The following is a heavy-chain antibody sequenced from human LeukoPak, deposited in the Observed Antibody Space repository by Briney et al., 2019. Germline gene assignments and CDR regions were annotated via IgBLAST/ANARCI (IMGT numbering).Heavy chain of an antibody. CDR1: GGTFSSYA. CDR2: IIPIFGTE. J-gene: IGHJ1*01. V-gene: IGHV1-69*05. CDR3: AGAGYYDSSGYGVYFQH. Sequence: GSSVKVSCKASGGTFSSYAISWVRQAPGQGLEWMGGIIPIFGTENYAQKLQGRVTIITDECTSTAYMELSSLRSEDTAVYYCAGAGYYDSSGYGVYFQHWGQGTLVTVSS. D-gene: IGHD3-22*01.